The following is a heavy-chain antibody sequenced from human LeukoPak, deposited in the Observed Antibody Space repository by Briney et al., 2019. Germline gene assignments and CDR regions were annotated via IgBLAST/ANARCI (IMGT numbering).Heavy chain of an antibody. V-gene: IGHV4-4*09. CDR1: GVSISSYY. Sequence: SETLSLTCTVSGVSISSYYWSWIRQPPGKGLEWIGYIYTSGSTNYNPSLKSRVTISVDTSKNQFSLKLSSVTAADTAVYYCARLGDTAMVSPLDYYYMDVWGKGTTVTVSS. J-gene: IGHJ6*03. CDR3: ARLGDTAMVSPLDYYYMDV. CDR2: IYTSGST. D-gene: IGHD5-18*01.